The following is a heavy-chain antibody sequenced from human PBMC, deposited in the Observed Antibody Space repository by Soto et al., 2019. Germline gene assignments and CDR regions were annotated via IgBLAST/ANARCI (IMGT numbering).Heavy chain of an antibody. Sequence: SETLSLTCTVSGGSVSSGSYYWSWIRQPPGKGLEWIGYIYYSGSTNYNPSLKSRVTISVDTSKNQFSLKLSSVTAADTAVYYCASAPPPTPYCGGDCYQLEYFQHWGQGTLVTVSS. CDR1: GGSVSSGSYY. V-gene: IGHV4-61*01. J-gene: IGHJ1*01. CDR2: IYYSGST. CDR3: ASAPPPTPYCGGDCYQLEYFQH. D-gene: IGHD2-21*02.